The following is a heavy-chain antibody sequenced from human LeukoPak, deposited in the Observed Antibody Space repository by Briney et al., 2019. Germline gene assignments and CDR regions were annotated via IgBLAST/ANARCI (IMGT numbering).Heavy chain of an antibody. J-gene: IGHJ5*02. CDR3: ARGQATTYYYDSSGYNP. D-gene: IGHD3-22*01. CDR2: ISSSGSTI. CDR1: GFTFSDYY. V-gene: IGHV3-11*01. Sequence: GGSLRLSCAASGFTFSDYYMSWIRQAPGKGLEGGSYISSSGSTIYYADSVKGRFTISRDNAKNSLYLQMNSLRAEDTAVYYCARGQATTYYYDSSGYNPWGQGTLVTVSS.